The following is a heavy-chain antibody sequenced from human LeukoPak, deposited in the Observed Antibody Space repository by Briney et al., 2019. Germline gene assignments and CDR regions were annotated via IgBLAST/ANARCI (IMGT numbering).Heavy chain of an antibody. Sequence: GGSLRLSCAASGLTFDDYAMHWVRQAPGKGLEWVSGISWTTGNIAYADSVKGRSTISGDNAKNSLYLQMNTLRAEDTALYYCAKGGAAVDNYWYFDLWGRGTLVTVTS. CDR2: ISWTTGNI. D-gene: IGHD6-13*01. J-gene: IGHJ2*01. V-gene: IGHV3-9*01. CDR1: GLTFDDYA. CDR3: AKGGAAVDNYWYFDL.